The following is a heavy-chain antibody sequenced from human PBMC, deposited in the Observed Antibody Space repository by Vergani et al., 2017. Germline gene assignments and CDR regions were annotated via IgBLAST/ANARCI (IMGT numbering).Heavy chain of an antibody. D-gene: IGHD3-10*01. CDR3: ARVGSFRRGPDY. V-gene: IGHV4-30-4*01. J-gene: IGHJ4*02. Sequence: QVQLQESGPGLVTPSQTLSITCTVSGGSISSGEYYWSWIRQPPGKGLEWIGYIYYSGSTYYNPSLKSRVTISVDPSKNQFSLKLSSVTAAATAVYYCARVGSFRRGPDYWGQGTLVTVSS. CDR2: IYYSGST. CDR1: GGSISSGEYY.